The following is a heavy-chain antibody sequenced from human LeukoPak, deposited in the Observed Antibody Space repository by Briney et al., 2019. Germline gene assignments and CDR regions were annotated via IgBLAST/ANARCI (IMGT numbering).Heavy chain of an antibody. Sequence: GGSLRLSCAASGFTLSSYAMSWVRQAPGKGLEWVSAISGSGGSTYYADSVKGRFTISRDNSKNTLYLQMNSLRAEDTAVYYCAKSRTTMIVVVMPTYLDYWGQGTLVTVSS. CDR2: ISGSGGST. CDR3: AKSRTTMIVVVMPTYLDY. D-gene: IGHD3-22*01. J-gene: IGHJ4*02. V-gene: IGHV3-23*01. CDR1: GFTLSSYA.